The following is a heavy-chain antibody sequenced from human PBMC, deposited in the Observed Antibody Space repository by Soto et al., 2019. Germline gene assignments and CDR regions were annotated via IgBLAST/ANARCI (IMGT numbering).Heavy chain of an antibody. Sequence: GGSLRLSCAASGFTFSSYGMHWVRQAPGKGLEWVAVISYDGSGISYADSVKGRFTISRDDSKNTLYLQMSSLRAEDTAVYFCTKDGRFDSDGSLYYYYYGMDVWGQGTTVTVSS. V-gene: IGHV3-30*18. D-gene: IGHD2-15*01. CDR2: ISYDGSGI. CDR3: TKDGRFDSDGSLYYYYYGMDV. CDR1: GFTFSSYG. J-gene: IGHJ6*02.